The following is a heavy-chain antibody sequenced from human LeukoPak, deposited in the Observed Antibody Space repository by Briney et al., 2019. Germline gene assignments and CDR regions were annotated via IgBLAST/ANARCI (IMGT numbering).Heavy chain of an antibody. V-gene: IGHV4-59*01. CDR1: GGSISSYY. J-gene: IGHJ3*02. CDR3: ARDGRDGYNFVFDI. Sequence: SETLSLTCTVSGGSISSYYWSWIRQPPGKGLEWIGYIYYSGSTNYNPSLKSRVTISVDTSKNQFSLKLSSVTAADTAVYYCARDGRDGYNFVFDIWGQGTMVTVSS. D-gene: IGHD5-24*01. CDR2: IYYSGST.